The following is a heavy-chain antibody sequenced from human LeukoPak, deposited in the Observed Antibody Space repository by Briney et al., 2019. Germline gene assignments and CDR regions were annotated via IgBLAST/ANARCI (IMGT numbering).Heavy chain of an antibody. Sequence: ASETLSLTCTVSGGSISSSSYYWGWIRQPPGKGLEWIGSIYYSGSTYYNPSLKSRVTISVDTSKNQFSLKLSSVTAADTAVYYCARCESSSSYYYYYGMDVWGQGTTVTVSS. CDR1: GGSISSSSYY. CDR2: IYYSGST. D-gene: IGHD6-6*01. CDR3: ARCESSSSYYYYYGMDV. J-gene: IGHJ6*02. V-gene: IGHV4-39*01.